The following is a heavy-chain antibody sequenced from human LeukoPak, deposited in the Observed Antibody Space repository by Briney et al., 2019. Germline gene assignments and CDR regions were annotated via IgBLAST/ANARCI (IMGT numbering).Heavy chain of an antibody. CDR3: ARHYYYDSSGYRSDAFDI. V-gene: IGHV4-31*03. J-gene: IGHJ3*02. D-gene: IGHD3-22*01. Sequence: SETLSRTCTVSGGSISSGGYYWSWIRQHPGKGLEWIGYIYYSGSTYYNPSLKSRVTISVDTSKNQFSLKLSSVTAADTAVYYCARHYYYDSSGYRSDAFDIWGQGTMVTVFS. CDR2: IYYSGST. CDR1: GGSISSGGYY.